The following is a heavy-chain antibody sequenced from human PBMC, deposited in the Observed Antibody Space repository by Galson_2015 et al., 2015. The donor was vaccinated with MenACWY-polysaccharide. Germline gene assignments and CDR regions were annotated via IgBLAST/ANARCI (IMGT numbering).Heavy chain of an antibody. J-gene: IGHJ4*02. CDR1: GFTFDDFA. CDR3: AKAGYCSSASCYYFDN. V-gene: IGHV3-9*01. CDR2: ISWNSGSI. D-gene: IGHD2-2*01. Sequence: SLRLSCAASGFTFDDFAMHWVRHAPGKGLEWVSSISWNSGSIGYADSVKGRFTISRDNAKNSLYLQMNSLRIEDTAFYYCAKAGYCSSASCYYFDNWGQGTLVTVSS.